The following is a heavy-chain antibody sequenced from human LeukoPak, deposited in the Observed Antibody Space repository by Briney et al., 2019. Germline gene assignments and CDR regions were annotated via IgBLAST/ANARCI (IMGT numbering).Heavy chain of an antibody. CDR2: ISGSGGST. Sequence: GGSLRLSCAGSGFTFSTYWMSWVRQAPGKGLEWVSAISGSGGSTYYADSVKGRFTISRDNSKNTLYLQMNSLRAEDTAVYYCAKGGINDYVWGSYRYTLSYWGQGTLVTVSS. CDR1: GFTFSTYW. CDR3: AKGGINDYVWGSYRYTLSY. J-gene: IGHJ4*02. D-gene: IGHD3-16*02. V-gene: IGHV3-23*01.